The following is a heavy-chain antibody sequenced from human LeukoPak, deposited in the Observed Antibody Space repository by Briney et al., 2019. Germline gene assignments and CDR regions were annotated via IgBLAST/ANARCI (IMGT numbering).Heavy chain of an antibody. D-gene: IGHD5-24*01. J-gene: IGHJ4*02. CDR1: GFIVSNNY. CDR2: LHSGGST. V-gene: IGHV3-53*01. CDR3: ARDLWWLQFDY. Sequence: PGGSLRLSCAASGFIVSNNYMSWVRQAPGKGLEWVSVLHSGGSTYYADSVKGRFTISRDNSKNTVYLQMNRLRAEDTAVYYCARDLWWLQFDYWGQGALVTVSS.